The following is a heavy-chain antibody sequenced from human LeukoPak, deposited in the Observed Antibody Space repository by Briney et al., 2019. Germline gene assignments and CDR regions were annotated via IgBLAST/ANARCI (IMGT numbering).Heavy chain of an antibody. Sequence: GGSLRLSCAASGFTFSSYSMNWVRQALGKGLEWVSSISSSSSYIYYADSVKGRFTISRDNAKNSPYLQMNSLRAEDTAVYYCARESYWNYRHFDYWGQGTLVTVSS. D-gene: IGHD1-7*01. J-gene: IGHJ4*02. CDR1: GFTFSSYS. V-gene: IGHV3-21*01. CDR2: ISSSSSYI. CDR3: ARESYWNYRHFDY.